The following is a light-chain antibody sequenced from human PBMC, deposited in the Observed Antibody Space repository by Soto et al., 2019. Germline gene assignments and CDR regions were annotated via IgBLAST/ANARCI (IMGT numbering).Light chain of an antibody. CDR3: AAWDDSLSGPV. J-gene: IGLJ3*02. CDR2: SNN. Sequence: QPVLTQPPSASGTPGQRVTISCSGSSSNIGSNYVYWYQQLPGTAPKLLIYSNNQRPSGVPDRFSGSKSDTSASLAISGLRSEDEAGYYCAAWDDSLSGPVFGGGTKLTVL. CDR1: SSNIGSNY. V-gene: IGLV1-47*01.